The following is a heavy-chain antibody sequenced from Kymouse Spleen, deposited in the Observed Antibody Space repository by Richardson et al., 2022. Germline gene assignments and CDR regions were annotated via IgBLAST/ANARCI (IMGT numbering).Heavy chain of an antibody. J-gene: IGHJ6*02. CDR3: ARRKSCSGGSCYGMDV. CDR2: INHSGST. V-gene: IGHV4-34*01. Sequence: QVQLQQWGAGLLKPSETLSLTCAVYGGSFSGYYWSWIRQPPGKGLEWIGEINHSGSTNYNPSLKSRVTISVDTSKNQFSLKLSSVTAADTAVYYCARRKSCSGGSCYGMDVWGQGTTVTVSS. CDR1: GGSFSGYY. D-gene: IGHD2-15*01.